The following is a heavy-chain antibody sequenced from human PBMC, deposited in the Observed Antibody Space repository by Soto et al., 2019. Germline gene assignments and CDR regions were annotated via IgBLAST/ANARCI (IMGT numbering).Heavy chain of an antibody. J-gene: IGHJ4*02. V-gene: IGHV1-2*04. CDR1: GYTFTGYY. D-gene: IGHD6-13*01. Sequence: ASVKVSCKASGYTFTGYYMHWVRQAPGQGLEWMGWINPNSGGTNYAQKFQGWVTMTRETSISTAYMELSRLRSDDTAVYYCARGSIAAAGTNIFDYWGQGTLVTVSS. CDR3: ARGSIAAAGTNIFDY. CDR2: INPNSGGT.